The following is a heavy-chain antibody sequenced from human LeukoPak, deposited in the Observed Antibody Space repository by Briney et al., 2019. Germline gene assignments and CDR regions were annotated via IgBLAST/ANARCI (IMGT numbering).Heavy chain of an antibody. CDR2: IKQDGSEK. V-gene: IGHV3-7*01. CDR3: ARVLRFGELLF. J-gene: IGHJ4*02. Sequence: GGSLRLSCAASGFTFSSYWMSWLRQAPGKGLEWVANIKQDGSEKYYVDSVKGRFTISRDNAKNSLYLQMNSLRAEDTAVYYCARVLRFGELLFWGQGTLVTVSS. D-gene: IGHD3-10*01. CDR1: GFTFSSYW.